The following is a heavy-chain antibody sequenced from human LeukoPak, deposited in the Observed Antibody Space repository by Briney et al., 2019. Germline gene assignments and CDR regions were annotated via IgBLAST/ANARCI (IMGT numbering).Heavy chain of an antibody. CDR2: ISAYNGNT. V-gene: IGHV1-18*01. CDR1: GYTFTSCG. J-gene: IGHJ4*02. Sequence: ASVKVSCKASGYTFTSCGISWVRQAPGQGLEWMGWISAYNGNTNYAQKLQGRVTMTTDTSTSTAYMELRSLRSDDTAVYYCARVGTYTYGDYYFDYWGQGTLVTVSS. D-gene: IGHD4-17*01. CDR3: ARVGTYTYGDYYFDY.